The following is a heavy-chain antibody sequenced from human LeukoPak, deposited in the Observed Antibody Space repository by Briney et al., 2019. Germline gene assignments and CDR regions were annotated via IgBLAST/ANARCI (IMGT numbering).Heavy chain of an antibody. CDR1: GGTFSSYA. J-gene: IGHJ3*02. V-gene: IGHV1-69*13. CDR2: IIPIFGTA. Sequence: ASVKVSCKAPGGTFSSYAISWVRQAPGQGLEWMGGIIPIFGTANYAQKFQGRVTTTADESTSTAYMELSSLRSEDTAVYYCARPLYYYDSSGYYDGFAFDIWGQGTMVTVSS. D-gene: IGHD3-22*01. CDR3: ARPLYYYDSSGYYDGFAFDI.